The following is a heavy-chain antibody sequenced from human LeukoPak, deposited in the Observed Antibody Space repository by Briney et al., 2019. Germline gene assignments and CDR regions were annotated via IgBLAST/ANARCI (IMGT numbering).Heavy chain of an antibody. V-gene: IGHV4-34*01. CDR2: IYLSGGT. J-gene: IGHJ3*02. CDR1: GGSFSGYY. Sequence: PSETLSLTCAVYGGSFSGYYWSWIRQPPGKGLEWIGEIYLSGGTNYNPSLKSRVTISVDTSKNHFSLKLSSVTAADTAVFYCARSMGSGYADDAFDIWGQGTMVTVSS. D-gene: IGHD5-12*01. CDR3: ARSMGSGYADDAFDI.